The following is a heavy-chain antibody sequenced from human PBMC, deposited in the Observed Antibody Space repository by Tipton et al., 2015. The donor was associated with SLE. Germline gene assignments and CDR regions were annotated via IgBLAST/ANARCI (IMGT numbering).Heavy chain of an antibody. CDR2: INHSGST. CDR3: ARHDSREHWFDP. D-gene: IGHD3-22*01. V-gene: IGHV4-34*01. CDR1: GGSFSGYY. Sequence: TLSLTCAVYGGSFSGYYWSWIRQPPGKGLEWIGEINHSGSTNYNPSLKSRVTISVDTSKNQFSLKLSSVTAADTAVYYCARHDSREHWFDPWGQGTLVTVSS. J-gene: IGHJ5*02.